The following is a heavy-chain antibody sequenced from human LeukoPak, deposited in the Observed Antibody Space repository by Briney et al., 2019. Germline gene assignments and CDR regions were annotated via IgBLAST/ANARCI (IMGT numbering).Heavy chain of an antibody. J-gene: IGHJ4*02. D-gene: IGHD3-22*01. Sequence: EGSLRLSCAASGFTFSTYGMSWVRQAPGKGLEWVSGISGSGGASYYADSVKGRFTISRDSSKNTLYLQMNSLRAEDTAVYYCAKGPYYDSSDYIDYWGQGTLVTVSS. CDR3: AKGPYYDSSDYIDY. V-gene: IGHV3-23*01. CDR1: GFTFSTYG. CDR2: ISGSGGAS.